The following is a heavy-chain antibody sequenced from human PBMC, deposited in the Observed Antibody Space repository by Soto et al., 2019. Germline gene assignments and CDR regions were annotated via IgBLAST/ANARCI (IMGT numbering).Heavy chain of an antibody. V-gene: IGHV4-34*01. J-gene: IGHJ4*02. CDR2: INHSGST. Sequence: PSETLSLTCAVYGGSFSGYYWSWIRQPPGKGLEWIGEINHSGSTNYNPSLKSRVTISVDTSKNQFSLKLSSVTAADTAVYYCARETYYYGSGSYSAFDYWGQGTLVTVSS. D-gene: IGHD3-10*01. CDR1: GGSFSGYY. CDR3: ARETYYYGSGSYSAFDY.